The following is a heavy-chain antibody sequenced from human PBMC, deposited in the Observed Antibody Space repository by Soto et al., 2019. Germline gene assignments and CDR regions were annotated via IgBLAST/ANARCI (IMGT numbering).Heavy chain of an antibody. CDR3: ARPRPRGYSGYDPIAYFDY. D-gene: IGHD5-12*01. V-gene: IGHV3-11*01. J-gene: IGHJ4*02. CDR1: GFTFSDYY. Sequence: QVQLVESGGGLVKPGGSLRLSCAASGFTFSDYYMSWIRQAPGKGLEWVSYISSSGSTIYYADSVKGRFTISRDNAKNSLDMQMNSLRAEDTAVYYCARPRPRGYSGYDPIAYFDYWGQGTLVTVSS. CDR2: ISSSGSTI.